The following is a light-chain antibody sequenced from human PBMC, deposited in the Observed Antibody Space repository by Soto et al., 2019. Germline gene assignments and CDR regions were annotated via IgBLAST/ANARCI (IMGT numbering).Light chain of an antibody. J-gene: IGKJ3*01. CDR1: QSLVYSDGNTF. V-gene: IGKV2-30*01. Sequence: DVAMTQSPVSLPVTLGQPASISCRSNQSLVYSDGNTFLSWFQQRPGQSPRRLIYKVSNRDSGVPDRFSGSESGTDFTLKITRVEAEDVGVYYCMQGTHWPPIFGPGTKVDIK. CDR3: MQGTHWPPI. CDR2: KVS.